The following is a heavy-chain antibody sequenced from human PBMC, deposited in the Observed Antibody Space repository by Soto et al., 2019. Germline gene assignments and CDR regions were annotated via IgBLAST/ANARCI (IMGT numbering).Heavy chain of an antibody. CDR3: ARTYCTNGVCYWARMDV. J-gene: IGHJ6*02. D-gene: IGHD2-8*01. CDR2: IIPIFGTA. V-gene: IGHV1-69*06. CDR1: GGTFSSYA. Sequence: SVKVSCKASGGTFSSYAISWVRQAPGQGLEWMGGIIPIFGTANYAQKFQGRVTITADKSTSTAYMELSSLRSEDTAVYYCARTYCTNGVCYWARMDVWGQGTTVTVSS.